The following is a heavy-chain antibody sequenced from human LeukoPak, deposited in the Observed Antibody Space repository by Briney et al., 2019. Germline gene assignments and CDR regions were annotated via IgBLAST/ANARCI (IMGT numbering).Heavy chain of an antibody. V-gene: IGHV3-43D*03. J-gene: IGHJ6*03. Sequence: GGSLRLSCAASGFTFDDYAMHWVRQAPGKGLEWVSLICWEGASTYYADSVRSRFTISRDNSKNSLYLQMNSLRAEDTAFYYCAKEGYGSGPRGYYYYYMDVWGKGTTVTVSS. CDR3: AKEGYGSGPRGYYYYYMDV. D-gene: IGHD3-10*01. CDR2: ICWEGAST. CDR1: GFTFDDYA.